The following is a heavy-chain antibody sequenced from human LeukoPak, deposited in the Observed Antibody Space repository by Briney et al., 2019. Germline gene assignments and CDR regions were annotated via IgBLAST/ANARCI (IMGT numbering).Heavy chain of an antibody. CDR2: IYYSGST. J-gene: IGHJ4*02. CDR1: GGSISSGGYY. Sequence: SETLSLTCTVSGGSISSGGYYWSWIRQHPGKGLEWIGYIYYSGSTYYNPSLKSRVTISVDTSKNQFSLKLSSVTAADTAVYYCARGAMFRGYDYWGQGTLVTVPS. V-gene: IGHV4-31*03. CDR3: ARGAMFRGYDY. D-gene: IGHD3-10*01.